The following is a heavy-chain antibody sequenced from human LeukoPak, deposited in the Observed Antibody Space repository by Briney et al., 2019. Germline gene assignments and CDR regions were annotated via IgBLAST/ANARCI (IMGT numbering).Heavy chain of an antibody. Sequence: PSETLSLTCTVSGGSISSYYWSWIRQPPGKGPEWIGYIYYSGSTNYNPSLKSRVTIFVHTSKNQFSLNLRPVIAADTAMYYCARGFYYYDATGYYPPDAFDVWGQGTMVTVSS. CDR1: GGSISSYY. V-gene: IGHV4-59*12. CDR2: IYYSGST. CDR3: ARGFYYYDATGYYPPDAFDV. J-gene: IGHJ3*01. D-gene: IGHD3-22*01.